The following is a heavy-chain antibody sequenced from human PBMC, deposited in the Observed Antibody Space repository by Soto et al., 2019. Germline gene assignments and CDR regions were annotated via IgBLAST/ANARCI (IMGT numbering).Heavy chain of an antibody. CDR1: GGSISSGGYY. CDR2: IYYSGST. D-gene: IGHD3-16*01. CDR3: ARGWGFESQSQDYYYGMDV. V-gene: IGHV4-31*03. Sequence: SETLSLTCTVSGGSISSGGYYWSWIRQHPGKGLEWIGYIYYSGSTYYNPSLKSRVTISVDTSKNQFSLKLSSVTAADTAVYYRARGWGFESQSQDYYYGMDVWGQGTTVTVSS. J-gene: IGHJ6*02.